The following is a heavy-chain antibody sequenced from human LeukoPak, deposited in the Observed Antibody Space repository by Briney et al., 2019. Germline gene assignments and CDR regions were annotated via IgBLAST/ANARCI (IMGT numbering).Heavy chain of an antibody. V-gene: IGHV4-39*01. D-gene: IGHD6-19*01. J-gene: IGHJ6*01. Sequence: SETLSLTCTVSGGSISSSRYYWGWIRQPPGKGLEWIGRIDKSGSTSYNPSLKSRLTISVDTSKNQFSLKLSSVTAADTAVYYCATHPHSSGSYDYNMDVWGQGTTVTISS. CDR2: IDKSGST. CDR1: GGSISSSRYY. CDR3: ATHPHSSGSYDYNMDV.